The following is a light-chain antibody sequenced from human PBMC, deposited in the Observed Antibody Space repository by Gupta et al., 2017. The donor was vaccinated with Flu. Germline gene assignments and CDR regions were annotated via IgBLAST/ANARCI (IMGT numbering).Light chain of an antibody. J-gene: IGLJ2*01. CDR2: VYSNGTH. CDR1: SGHNKYA. V-gene: IGLV4-69*01. Sequence: HLVLTLSPSASASLGASVSLTCTLSSGHNKYAIAWHQQQPEKGPRYLMKVYSNGTHTKGDGVPDRFSGSSSGAARYLTISSLQSDDEAYYYCQSWGAAMRVFGGGTRLTVL. CDR3: QSWGAAMRV.